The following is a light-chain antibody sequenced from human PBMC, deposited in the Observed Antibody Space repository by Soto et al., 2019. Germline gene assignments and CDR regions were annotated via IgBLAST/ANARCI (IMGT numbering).Light chain of an antibody. Sequence: DIQMTQSPSTLCASLGDRVTITCRPSQSISSYLNWYQQKPGKAPKLLIYAASSLQSWVPSMFSGSGSGTDVTLNINSLQPEDFATYYCQQSYSTPRTFGQGTKVDIK. CDR3: QQSYSTPRT. J-gene: IGKJ1*01. CDR2: AAS. CDR1: QSISSY. V-gene: IGKV1-39*01.